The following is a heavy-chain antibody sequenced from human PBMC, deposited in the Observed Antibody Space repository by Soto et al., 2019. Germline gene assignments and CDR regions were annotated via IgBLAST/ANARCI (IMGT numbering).Heavy chain of an antibody. CDR2: MNPNSGNT. Sequence: QVQLVQSGAEVKKPGASVKVSCKASGYTFTSYDINWVRQATGQGLEWMGWMNPNSGNTGYAQKFQGRVTMTRNTSINTAYMELSSLSSEDTAVYYCARGHEKGDDVYYGMDVWGQGTTVTVSS. D-gene: IGHD2-21*02. J-gene: IGHJ6*02. V-gene: IGHV1-8*01. CDR3: ARGHEKGDDVYYGMDV. CDR1: GYTFTSYD.